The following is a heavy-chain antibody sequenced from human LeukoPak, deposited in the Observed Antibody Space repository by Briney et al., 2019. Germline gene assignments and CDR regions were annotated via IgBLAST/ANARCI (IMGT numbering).Heavy chain of an antibody. J-gene: IGHJ4*02. CDR2: IYYSGST. CDR1: GGSISSSSYY. Sequence: PSETLSLTCTVSGGSISSSSYYWGWIRQPPGKGLEWIGNIYYSGSTYYNPSLQSRVTISVDTSKNQFSLKLSSVTDADTAVYYCVRRSDLTTNVDYWGQGTLVTVSS. D-gene: IGHD2-15*01. CDR3: VRRSDLTTNVDY. V-gene: IGHV4-39*01.